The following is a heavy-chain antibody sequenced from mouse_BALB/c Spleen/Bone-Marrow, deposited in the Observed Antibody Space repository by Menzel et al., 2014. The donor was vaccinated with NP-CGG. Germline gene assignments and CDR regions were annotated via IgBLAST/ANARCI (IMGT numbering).Heavy chain of an antibody. Sequence: EVKLMESGGGLVKPGGSLKLSCAASGFTFSDYFMYWVRQTPEKRLEWVATISDGGSSTYYPDSVKGRFTISRDNAKNNLYLQMSSLKSEDIAMYYCARQDYYXXSXRYFDVWGAGTTVTVS. J-gene: IGHJ1*01. CDR3: ARQDYYXXSXRYFDV. CDR1: GFTFSDYF. V-gene: IGHV5-4*02. D-gene: IGHD1-1*01. CDR2: ISDGGSST.